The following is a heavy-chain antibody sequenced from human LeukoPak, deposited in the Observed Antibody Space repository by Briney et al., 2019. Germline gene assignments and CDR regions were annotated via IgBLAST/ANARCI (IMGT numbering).Heavy chain of an antibody. Sequence: KPSETLSLTCTVSGGSISSYYWSRIRQPAGKGLEWIGRIYTSGSTNYNPSLKSRVTMSVDTSKNQFPLKLSSVTAADTAVYYCARGAHIYSSGSSWFDPWGQGTLVTVSS. CDR2: IYTSGST. CDR1: GGSISSYY. CDR3: ARGAHIYSSGSSWFDP. J-gene: IGHJ5*02. D-gene: IGHD6-19*01. V-gene: IGHV4-4*07.